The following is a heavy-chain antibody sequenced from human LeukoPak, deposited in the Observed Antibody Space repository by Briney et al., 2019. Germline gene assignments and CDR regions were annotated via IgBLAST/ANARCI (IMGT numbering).Heavy chain of an antibody. J-gene: IGHJ5*02. D-gene: IGHD6-13*01. CDR1: GYSISSGYY. V-gene: IGHV4-38-2*02. CDR2: IYHSGIT. CDR3: AREGDTSTVGWFDP. Sequence: SETLSLTCTVSGYSISSGYYWGWIRRPPGKGLEWIGNIYHSGITYYNPSLKSRVTRAGDTTKSQLELKRSAVTAADTAVYYSAREGDTSTVGWFDPWGQGTLVTVSS.